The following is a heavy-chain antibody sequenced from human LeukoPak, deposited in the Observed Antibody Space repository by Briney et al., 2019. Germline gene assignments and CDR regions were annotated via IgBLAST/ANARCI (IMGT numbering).Heavy chain of an antibody. D-gene: IGHD5-18*01. CDR1: GGTFSSYA. Sequence: SVKVSCEASGGTFSSYAISWVRQAPGQGLEWMGGIIPIFGTANYAQKFQGRVTITTDESTSTAYMELSSLRSEDTAVYYCARARGYSYGYDYYYYMDVWGKGTTVTVSS. J-gene: IGHJ6*03. CDR2: IIPIFGTA. V-gene: IGHV1-69*05. CDR3: ARARGYSYGYDYYYYMDV.